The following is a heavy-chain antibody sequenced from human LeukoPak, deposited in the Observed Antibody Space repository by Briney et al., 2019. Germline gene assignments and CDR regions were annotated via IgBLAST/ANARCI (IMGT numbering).Heavy chain of an antibody. CDR3: ASLVVAAPN. J-gene: IGHJ4*02. Sequence: GGSLRLSCAASGFMFSSNWMNWVRQAPGKGLEWVSTISSSSSYIYYADSVKGRFTISRDNAKNSLYLQMNSLRAEDTAVYYCASLVVAAPNWGQGTLVTVSS. D-gene: IGHD2-15*01. CDR1: GFMFSSNW. CDR2: ISSSSSYI. V-gene: IGHV3-21*01.